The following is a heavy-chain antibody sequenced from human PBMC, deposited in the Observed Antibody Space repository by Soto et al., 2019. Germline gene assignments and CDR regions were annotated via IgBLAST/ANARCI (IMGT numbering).Heavy chain of an antibody. D-gene: IGHD4-17*01. J-gene: IGHJ4*02. CDR1: EFSFSDYY. CDR3: SREWISNYGYGSDY. CDR2: ISSSGSTI. V-gene: IGHV3-11*01. Sequence: GGSLRLSCAASEFSFSDYYMSWIRRAPGKGLEWVSYISSSGSTIYYADSVKGRFTISRDNAKNSLYLQMNSLRAEDTAVYYCSREWISNYGYGSDYWGQGTLVTVSS.